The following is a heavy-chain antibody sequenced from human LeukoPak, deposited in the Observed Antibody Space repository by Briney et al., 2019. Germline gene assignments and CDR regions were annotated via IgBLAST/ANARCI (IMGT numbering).Heavy chain of an antibody. Sequence: GGSLRLSCATSGFNFSDSLMTWVRQAPGKGLQWVANVNRDGTEKHFLDSVEGRFTISRDNANKALYLQMSSLTPQDTAVYFCVRGDWYFESWGQGALVTVSS. J-gene: IGHJ4*02. D-gene: IGHD2-21*01. CDR1: GFNFSDSL. CDR3: VRGDWYFES. CDR2: VNRDGTEK. V-gene: IGHV3-7*04.